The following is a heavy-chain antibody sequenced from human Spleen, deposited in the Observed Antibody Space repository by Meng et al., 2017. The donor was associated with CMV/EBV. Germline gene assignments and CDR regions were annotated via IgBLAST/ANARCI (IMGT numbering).Heavy chain of an antibody. CDR1: GYMFTGYY. D-gene: IGHD5-24*01. Sequence: ASVKVSCKASGYMFTGYYLHWVRQAPGQGLEWVGWINPNTGDTNYAQKFQGRVTMTRDTSINTAYMDLSRLRSDDAALYYCAIGDGWTYYGLDVWGQGTTVTVSS. CDR2: INPNTGDT. CDR3: AIGDGWTYYGLDV. J-gene: IGHJ6*02. V-gene: IGHV1-2*02.